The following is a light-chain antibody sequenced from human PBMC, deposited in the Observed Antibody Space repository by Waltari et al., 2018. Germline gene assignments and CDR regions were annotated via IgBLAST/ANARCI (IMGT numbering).Light chain of an antibody. CDR1: ETINTR. J-gene: IGKJ4*01. CDR2: DAS. V-gene: IGKV1-5*01. CDR3: QQYYGTPCT. Sequence: DIQMTQSPSTLSASVGDRATLTCRASETINTRLAWYQQKPGKAPNLLIYDASSLQSGVPSRFSGSGSGTEFTLTISSLQAEDVAVYYCQQYYGTPCTFGGGTKVEMK.